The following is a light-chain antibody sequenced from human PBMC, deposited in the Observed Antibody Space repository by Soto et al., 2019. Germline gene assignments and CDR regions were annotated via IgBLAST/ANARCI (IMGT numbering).Light chain of an antibody. CDR3: QQTYGTPFT. CDR1: QSISNY. Sequence: DIKMTQSPSSLSASVGGRVTITCRASQSISNYLNWYQQKPGKAPKLLIYAAYSLQSGVPSRFSGSGSGTDFALTISSLQPEDFATCYCQQTYGTPFTFGPGTKVDIK. CDR2: AAY. J-gene: IGKJ3*01. V-gene: IGKV1-39*01.